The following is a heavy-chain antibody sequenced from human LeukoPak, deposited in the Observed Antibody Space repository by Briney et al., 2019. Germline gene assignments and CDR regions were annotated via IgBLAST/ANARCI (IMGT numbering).Heavy chain of an antibody. J-gene: IGHJ4*02. CDR3: AKSPANWYSSGWDYFGS. V-gene: IGHV4-61*01. D-gene: IGHD6-19*01. CDR2: IYYTGTT. Sequence: PSETLSLTCTVSGGSVSSASYYWSWIRQPPGKGLEWIGYIYYTGTTSYNPSLKSRVTISVDTPNNQFSLKLTSVTAADTAVYYCAKSPANWYSSGWDYFGSWGQGTLVTVSS. CDR1: GGSVSSASYY.